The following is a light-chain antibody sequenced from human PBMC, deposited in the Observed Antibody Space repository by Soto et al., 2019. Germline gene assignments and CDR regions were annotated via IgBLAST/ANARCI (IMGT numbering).Light chain of an antibody. J-gene: IGKJ4*01. CDR1: QSISNY. CDR3: QQRSIWVT. Sequence: EIVMTQSPATLSLSPGERATLSCRASQSISNYLAWYQQKPGQAPRLLIYDASNRATGIPARFSGSGSGTDFTLTISSLEPEDFAVYYCQQRSIWVTFGVGTKVEIK. CDR2: DAS. V-gene: IGKV3-11*01.